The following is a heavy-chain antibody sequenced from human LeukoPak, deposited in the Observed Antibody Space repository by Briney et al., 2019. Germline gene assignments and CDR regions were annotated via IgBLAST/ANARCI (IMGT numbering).Heavy chain of an antibody. D-gene: IGHD3-10*02. CDR1: GFTFSGYW. CDR3: AELGITMIGGV. Sequence: GGSLRLSCAASGFTFSGYWMSWVRQAPGKGLEWVANIKEDGSEKYYVDSVKGRFTISRDNAKNSLYLQMNSLRVEDTAVYYCAELGITMIGGVWGKGTTVTISS. V-gene: IGHV3-7*01. CDR2: IKEDGSEK. J-gene: IGHJ6*04.